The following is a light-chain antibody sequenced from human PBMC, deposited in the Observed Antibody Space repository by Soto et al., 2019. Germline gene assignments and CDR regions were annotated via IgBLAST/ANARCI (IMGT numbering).Light chain of an antibody. CDR1: QGISSY. V-gene: IGKV1-8*01. Sequence: AIRMTQSPSSLSASTGDRVTITCRASQGISSYLAWYQQKPGKAPKLLIYAASTLHSGVHSRFSGSGSGTDFTLTISRLQSEDFATYYCQQYYSYPPFFGQGTKLEIK. CDR3: QQYYSYPPF. J-gene: IGKJ2*01. CDR2: AAS.